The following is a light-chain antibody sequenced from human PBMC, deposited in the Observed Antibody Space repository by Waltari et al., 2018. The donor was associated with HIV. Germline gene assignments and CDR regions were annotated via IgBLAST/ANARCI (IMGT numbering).Light chain of an antibody. CDR2: EVS. V-gene: IGLV2-23*02. Sequence: QSALTQPASVSGSPGQSITISCTGTSSDVGSYNLVSWYQQHPGNAPKLMIYEVSKRPSGFSNRFSGSKSGNTASLTISGLQAEDEADYYCCSYAGSNTWVFGGGTKLTVL. CDR1: SSDVGSYNL. J-gene: IGLJ3*02. CDR3: CSYAGSNTWV.